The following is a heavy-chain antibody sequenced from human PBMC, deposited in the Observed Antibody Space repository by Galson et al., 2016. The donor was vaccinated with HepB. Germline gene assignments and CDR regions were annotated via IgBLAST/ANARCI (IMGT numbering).Heavy chain of an antibody. V-gene: IGHV3-23*05. Sequence: SLRLSCAVSALPFRRYAKRWVRQAPGTGLDWLYADSVRGRFSISRDNSKNTPYLQMNSLRAEDTAVYYCARGQWLALYYIDVWGKGTTVTVSS. CDR3: ARGQWLALYYIDV. J-gene: IGHJ6*03. CDR1: ALPFRRYA. D-gene: IGHD6-19*01.